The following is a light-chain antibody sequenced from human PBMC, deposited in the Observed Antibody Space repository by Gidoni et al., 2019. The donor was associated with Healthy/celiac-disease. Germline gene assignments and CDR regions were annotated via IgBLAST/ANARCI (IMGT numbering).Light chain of an antibody. V-gene: IGLV1-47*01. CDR1: SSNIGSNY. CDR3: AAWDDSLSVVV. CDR2: RNN. J-gene: IGLJ2*01. Sequence: QSVLPQPPSASGTPGQGVTISCSGSSSNIGSNYVYWYQQLPGTAPKLLIYRNNQRPSGVPDRFSGSKSGTSASLAISGLRSEDEADYYCAAWDDSLSVVVFGGGTKLTVL.